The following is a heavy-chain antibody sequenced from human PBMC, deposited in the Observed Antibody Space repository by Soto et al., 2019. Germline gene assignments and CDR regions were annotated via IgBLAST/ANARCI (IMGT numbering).Heavy chain of an antibody. V-gene: IGHV4-59*01. CDR2: IFHRGTT. CDR1: GASITTSY. Sequence: QVQLQESGPGLVKPSATLTLTCTVSGASITTSYWSWIRQRPGKGLEWFGYIFHRGTTTYNPSLESRLSMSVDTSKNQFTLTINSVTAADTAVYYCARTPFRPALGTVLSDFDDWGQGTLVTVSS. CDR3: ARTPFRPALGTVLSDFDD. D-gene: IGHD3-16*01. J-gene: IGHJ4*02.